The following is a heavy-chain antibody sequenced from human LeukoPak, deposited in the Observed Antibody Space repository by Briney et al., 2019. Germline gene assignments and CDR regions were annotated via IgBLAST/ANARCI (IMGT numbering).Heavy chain of an antibody. D-gene: IGHD4-17*01. CDR2: INQSGRT. V-gene: IGHV4-34*01. CDR1: GGSLSNYY. CDR3: ARDSSGDYVFTY. J-gene: IGHJ4*02. Sequence: SETLSLTCNVSGGSLSNYYWSWIRQTPGKGLEWLGQINQSGRTNYNPSLKSRVTLSVDTSKNQFSLKLTAMTAADTAVYYCARDSSGDYVFTYWGQGTLVTVSS.